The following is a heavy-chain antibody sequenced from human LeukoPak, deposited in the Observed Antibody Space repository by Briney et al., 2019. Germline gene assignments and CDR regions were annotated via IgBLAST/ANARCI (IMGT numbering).Heavy chain of an antibody. D-gene: IGHD6-13*01. J-gene: IGHJ4*02. CDR3: AKDLWVAAALDY. V-gene: IGHV3-53*01. CDR2: IYSGGST. Sequence: GGSLRLSCAASGFTVSSNYMSWVRQAPGKGLEWVSVIYSGGSTYYADSVKGRFTISRDNSMNTLFLQMNSLRAEDTAIYYCAKDLWVAAALDYWGQGTLVTVSS. CDR1: GFTVSSNY.